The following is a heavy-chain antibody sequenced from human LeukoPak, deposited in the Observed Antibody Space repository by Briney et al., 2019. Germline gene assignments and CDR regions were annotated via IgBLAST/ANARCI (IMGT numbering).Heavy chain of an antibody. J-gene: IGHJ4*02. CDR3: ARSLPRYCSGGSCYASGY. Sequence: GGSLRLSCAAPGSTFSDTWMHWVRQAPGEGLVWVSRIRSDGSDTRYAESVKGRFTVSRDNAKNTLYLQMNSLRAEDTAVYYCARSLPRYCSGGSCYASGYWGQGTLVTVSS. V-gene: IGHV3-74*01. D-gene: IGHD2-15*01. CDR1: GSTFSDTW. CDR2: IRSDGSDT.